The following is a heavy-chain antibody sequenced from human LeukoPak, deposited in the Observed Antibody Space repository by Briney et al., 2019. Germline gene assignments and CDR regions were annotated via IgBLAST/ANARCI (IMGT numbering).Heavy chain of an antibody. CDR3: AKHDSGGYLGLGAFDI. CDR2: ISATGGSA. D-gene: IGHD3-22*01. CDR1: GFTFSTYA. V-gene: IGHV3-23*01. J-gene: IGHJ3*02. Sequence: PGGSLRLSCAASGFTFSTYAMSWVRQAPGKGLEWVSAISATGGSAFYPDSVKGRFTLSRDNSKNALYLQVNSLRAEDTALYYCAKHDSGGYLGLGAFDIWGQGTMVTVSS.